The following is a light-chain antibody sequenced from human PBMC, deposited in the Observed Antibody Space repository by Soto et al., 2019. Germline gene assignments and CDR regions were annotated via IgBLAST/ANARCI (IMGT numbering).Light chain of an antibody. CDR3: SSYAGSSNV. Sequence: QSALTQPPSASGSAGHSVTIPCTGTGIDDYDYNFVSWYQHHPGKVPKLIIFEVNKRPSGVPDRFSGSKSGTTASLTVSGLQAEDEADYYCSSYAGSSNVFGTGTKVTVL. V-gene: IGLV2-8*01. CDR1: GIDDYDYNF. CDR2: EVN. J-gene: IGLJ1*01.